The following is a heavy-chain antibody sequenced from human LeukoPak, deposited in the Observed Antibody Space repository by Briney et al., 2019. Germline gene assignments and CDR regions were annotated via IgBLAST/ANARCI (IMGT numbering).Heavy chain of an antibody. V-gene: IGHV1-2*02. D-gene: IGHD2-15*01. CDR3: AILPTPLYCSGGSCYH. CDR1: GYTFTGYY. Sequence: GASVKVSCKASGYTFTGYYMHWVRQAPGQGLEWMGWINPNSGGTNYAQKFQGRVTMTRDTSISTAYMELSRLRSDDTAVYYCAILPTPLYCSGGSCYHWGQGTLVTVSS. J-gene: IGHJ4*02. CDR2: INPNSGGT.